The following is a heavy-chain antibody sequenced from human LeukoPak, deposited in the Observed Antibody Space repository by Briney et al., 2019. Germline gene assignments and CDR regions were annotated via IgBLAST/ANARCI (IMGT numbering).Heavy chain of an antibody. V-gene: IGHV4-4*07. Sequence: SETLSLTCTVSGGSISSYYWSWIRQPAGKGLKWIGRIYTSGSTNYSPSLKSRVTMSVDTSKNQFSLKLSSVTAADTAVYYCAGSDFDYGGNRPVDYWGQGTLVTVSS. J-gene: IGHJ4*02. CDR2: IYTSGST. CDR1: GGSISSYY. CDR3: AGSDFDYGGNRPVDY. D-gene: IGHD4-23*01.